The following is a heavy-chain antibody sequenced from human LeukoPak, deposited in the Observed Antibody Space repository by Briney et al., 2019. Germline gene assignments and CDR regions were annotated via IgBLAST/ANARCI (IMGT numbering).Heavy chain of an antibody. CDR1: GFTFSSYS. Sequence: PGGSLRLSCAASGFTFSSYSMNWVRQAPGKGLEWVSAISGSGGSTYYADSVKGRFTISRDNSKSTLYLQMNSLRVEDTAVYYCAKAGLVRGGALDSWGQGTLVTVSS. CDR2: ISGSGGST. D-gene: IGHD4/OR15-4a*01. J-gene: IGHJ4*02. V-gene: IGHV3-23*01. CDR3: AKAGLVRGGALDS.